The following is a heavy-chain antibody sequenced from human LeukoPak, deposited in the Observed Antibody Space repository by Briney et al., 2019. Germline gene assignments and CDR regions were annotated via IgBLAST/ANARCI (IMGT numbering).Heavy chain of an antibody. V-gene: IGHV3-33*01. D-gene: IGHD4-11*01. CDR2: IWAAGNDD. Sequence: GRSLRLSCGASGFSFSLYGMHWVRQAPGKGLEWVAFIWAAGNDDFYADSVKGRFTISRDNSKNMVYLQMNSLRAEDTALYYCARSVPDYTRFDFWGQGALVTVSS. J-gene: IGHJ4*02. CDR1: GFSFSLYG. CDR3: ARSVPDYTRFDF.